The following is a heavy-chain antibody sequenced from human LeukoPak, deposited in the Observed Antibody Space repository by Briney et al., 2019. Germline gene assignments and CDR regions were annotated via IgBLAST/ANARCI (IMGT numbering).Heavy chain of an antibody. CDR1: GGTFSSYA. J-gene: IGHJ4*02. V-gene: IGHV1-69*01. Sequence: ASVKVSCKASGGTFSSYAISWVRQAPGQGLEWMGGIIPIFGTANYAQKFQGRVTITADESTSTAYMELSSLRSEDTAVYYCASEGPSDSSGYSLDYWGQGTLVTVSS. CDR2: IIPIFGTA. CDR3: ASEGPSDSSGYSLDY. D-gene: IGHD3-22*01.